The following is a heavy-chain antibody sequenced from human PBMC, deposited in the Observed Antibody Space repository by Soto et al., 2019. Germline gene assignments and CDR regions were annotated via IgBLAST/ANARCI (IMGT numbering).Heavy chain of an antibody. J-gene: IGHJ6*02. CDR1: GFTFSSYA. V-gene: IGHV3-30-3*01. D-gene: IGHD3-9*01. Sequence: QVQLVESGGGVVQPGRSLRLSCAASGFTFSSYAMHWVRQAPGKGLEWVAGISYDGSNKYYADSVKGRFTICRDNSKNTLYLQMNSLKAEDTAVYYCARPSRNTYYDSLTGPYYYGMDVWGQGTTVTVSS. CDR2: ISYDGSNK. CDR3: ARPSRNTYYDSLTGPYYYGMDV.